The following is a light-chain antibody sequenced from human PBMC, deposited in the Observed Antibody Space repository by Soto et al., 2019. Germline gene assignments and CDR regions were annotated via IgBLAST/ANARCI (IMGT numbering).Light chain of an antibody. CDR1: SSDIDAYNY. V-gene: IGLV2-14*01. Sequence: QSFLTQPASVSSSPGQSITISCTGTSSDIDAYNYVSWYQQHPGKAPKLMIYDVSNRPSGISNRFSGSKSGNTASLTISGLQAEDEADYYCGSYTTSSNYVFGTGTKVTVL. CDR2: DVS. CDR3: GSYTTSSNYV. J-gene: IGLJ1*01.